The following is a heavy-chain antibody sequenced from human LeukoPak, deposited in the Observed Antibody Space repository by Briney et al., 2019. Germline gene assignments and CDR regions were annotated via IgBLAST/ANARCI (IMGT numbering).Heavy chain of an antibody. J-gene: IGHJ5*02. CDR2: IIPIFGTA. CDR1: GGTFSSYA. V-gene: IGHV1-69*06. D-gene: IGHD4-17*01. CDR3: ARTLTTVTPVWFDP. Sequence: SVKVPCKASGGTFSSYAISWVRQAPGQGLEWMGGIIPIFGTANYAQKFQGRVTITADKSTSTAYMELSSLRAEDTAVYYCARTLTTVTPVWFDPWGQGTLVTVSS.